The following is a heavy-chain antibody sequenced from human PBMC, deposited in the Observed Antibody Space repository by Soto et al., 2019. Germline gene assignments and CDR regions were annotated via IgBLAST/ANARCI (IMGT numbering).Heavy chain of an antibody. J-gene: IGHJ5*02. V-gene: IGHV4-34*01. Sequence: PSETLSLTCAVYGGSFSGYYWSWIRQPPGKGLEWIGEINHSGSTNYNPSLKSRVTISVDTSKNQFSLKLSSVTAADTAVYYCASMVVAAKLPTFWFDPWGQGTLVTVSS. CDR1: GGSFSGYY. CDR2: INHSGST. CDR3: ASMVVAAKLPTFWFDP. D-gene: IGHD2-15*01.